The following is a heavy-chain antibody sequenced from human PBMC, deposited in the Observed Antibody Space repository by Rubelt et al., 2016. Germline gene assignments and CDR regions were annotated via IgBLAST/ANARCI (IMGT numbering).Heavy chain of an antibody. V-gene: IGHV4-34*01. CDR1: GGSFSGYY. Sequence: GGSFSGYYWSWIRQPPGKGLEWIGEINHSGRTNYNPSLKSRVTISVDTSKNQFSLKLSSVTAADTAVYYCASIAAAGTTDAFDIWGQGTMVTVSS. CDR3: ASIAAAGTTDAFDI. D-gene: IGHD6-13*01. CDR2: INHSGRT. J-gene: IGHJ3*02.